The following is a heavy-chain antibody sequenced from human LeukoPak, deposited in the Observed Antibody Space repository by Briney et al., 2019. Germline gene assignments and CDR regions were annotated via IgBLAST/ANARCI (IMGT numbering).Heavy chain of an antibody. J-gene: IGHJ6*02. CDR1: GGSISSYY. CDR2: IYYSGST. V-gene: IGHV4-59*08. CDR3: ARHAVAGTFGRSYYYYGMDV. D-gene: IGHD6-19*01. Sequence: SETLSLTCTVSGGSISSYYWSWIRQPPGKGLEWIGYIYYSGSTNYNPPLKSRVTISVDTSKNQFSLKLSSVTAADTAVYYCARHAVAGTFGRSYYYYGMDVWGQGTTVTVSS.